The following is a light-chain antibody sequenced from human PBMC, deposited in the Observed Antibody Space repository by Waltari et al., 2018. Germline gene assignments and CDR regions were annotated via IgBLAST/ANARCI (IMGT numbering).Light chain of an antibody. CDR3: QQRSNWPPYT. CDR2: DAS. Sequence: EIVLTQSPATLSLSPGERATLSCRASQSVSSYLAWYQQKPGQAPMLLIYDASNRAPGIPARFSGSGSGTDFTLTISSLEPEDFAVYYCQQRSNWPPYTFGQGTKLEIK. V-gene: IGKV3-11*01. J-gene: IGKJ2*01. CDR1: QSVSSY.